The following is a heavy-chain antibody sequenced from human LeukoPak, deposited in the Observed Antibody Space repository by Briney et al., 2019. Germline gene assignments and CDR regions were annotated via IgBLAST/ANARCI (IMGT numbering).Heavy chain of an antibody. J-gene: IGHJ3*02. V-gene: IGHV3-30*18. D-gene: IGHD5-18*01. CDR2: ISYDGSSK. CDR3: AKVTQYSPGTFDI. CDR1: GFTFSSYG. Sequence: GRSLRLSCAASGFTFSSYGMHWVRQAPGKGLEWVAVISYDGSSKYYADSVKGRFTISRDNSKNTLYLQMNSLRAEDTAVYYCAKVTQYSPGTFDIWGQGTMVTVSS.